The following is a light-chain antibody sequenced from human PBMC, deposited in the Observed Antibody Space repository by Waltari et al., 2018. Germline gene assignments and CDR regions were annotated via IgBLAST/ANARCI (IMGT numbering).Light chain of an antibody. CDR2: RDN. V-gene: IGLV3-1*01. CDR1: KLGEKY. CDR3: QAWDSSTAV. Sequence: SYELTQPPSVSVSPGQTASITCSGEKLGEKYAYWYHQKPSQSPLLVIYRDNMRPSGIPERFSGSNSGNTATLTISGTQAMDEADYYCQAWDSSTAVFGTGTKVTVL. J-gene: IGLJ1*01.